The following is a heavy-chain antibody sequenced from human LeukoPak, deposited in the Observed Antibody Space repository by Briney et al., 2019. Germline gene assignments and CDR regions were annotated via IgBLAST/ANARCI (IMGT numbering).Heavy chain of an antibody. J-gene: IGHJ4*02. CDR3: ARQRFSYGSGSPYDF. CDR2: IYYSGST. V-gene: IGHV4-59*01. CDR1: GVSISDYF. D-gene: IGHD5-18*01. Sequence: PSETLSLTCTVSGVSISDYFWSWIRQPPGKGLEWIGYIYYSGSTNYNPSLKSRVTISVDTSKSHFSLKLSSVTAADTAVYYCARQRFSYGSGSPYDFWGQGTLVTVSS.